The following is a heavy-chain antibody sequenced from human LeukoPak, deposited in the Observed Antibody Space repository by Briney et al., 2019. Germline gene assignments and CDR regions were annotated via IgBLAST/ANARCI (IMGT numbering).Heavy chain of an antibody. Sequence: ASVKVSCKASGYTFTSYDINWVRQATGQGLEWMGWMNPNSGNTGYAQKFQGRVTMTRNTSISTAYMELSSLRSEDTAVYFCARERKYDSTFDYWGQGTLVTVSS. V-gene: IGHV1-8*01. CDR2: MNPNSGNT. CDR3: ARERKYDSTFDY. J-gene: IGHJ4*02. CDR1: GYTFTSYD. D-gene: IGHD1-1*01.